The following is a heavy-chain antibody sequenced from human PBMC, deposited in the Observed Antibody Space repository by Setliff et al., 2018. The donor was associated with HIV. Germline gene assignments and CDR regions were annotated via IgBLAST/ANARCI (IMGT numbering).Heavy chain of an antibody. D-gene: IGHD2-15*01. V-gene: IGHV4-61*09. CDR3: ARVSNCSGGSCYFYFDY. J-gene: IGHJ4*02. Sequence: LSLTCTVSGGSISSGIYYWIWIRQPAGKGLEWIGHVYTTGGTNYNPSLESRLTISVDTSRNQFSLRLSSVTAADTAVYYCARVSNCSGGSCYFYFDYWGQGTLVTVSS. CDR1: GGSISSGIYY. CDR2: VYTTGGT.